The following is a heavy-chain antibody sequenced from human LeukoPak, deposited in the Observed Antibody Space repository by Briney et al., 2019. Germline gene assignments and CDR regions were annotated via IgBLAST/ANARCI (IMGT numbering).Heavy chain of an antibody. CDR1: GFTFSAYW. CDR2: IKDDGSDK. D-gene: IGHD1-26*01. Sequence: PGGSLRLSCAASGFTFSAYWMSWVRQAPGKGLEWVANIKDDGSDKHYVDSVKGRFTISRDNAKNSLYLQMNSLRDDDTAVYYCARAAGGTSRDYWGQGTVVTVSS. J-gene: IGHJ4*03. CDR3: ARAAGGTSRDY. V-gene: IGHV3-7*01.